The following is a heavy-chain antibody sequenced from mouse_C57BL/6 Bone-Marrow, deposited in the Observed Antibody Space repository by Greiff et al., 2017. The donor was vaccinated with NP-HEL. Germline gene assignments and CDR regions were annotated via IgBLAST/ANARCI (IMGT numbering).Heavy chain of an antibody. V-gene: IGHV1-61*01. CDR1: GYTFTSYW. CDR2: IYPSDSET. D-gene: IGHD2-5*01. CDR3: ARRSNLFDY. J-gene: IGHJ2*01. Sequence: VQLQQPGAELVRPGSSMKLSCKASGYTFTSYWMDWVKQRPGQGLEWIGNIYPSDSETHYNQKFKDKATLTVDKSSSTAYMQLSSLTSEDSAVYYCARRSNLFDYWGQGTTLTVSS.